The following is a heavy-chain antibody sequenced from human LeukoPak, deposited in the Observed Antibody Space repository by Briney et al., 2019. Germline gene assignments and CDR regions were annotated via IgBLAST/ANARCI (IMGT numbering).Heavy chain of an antibody. CDR1: GLTLSSYS. J-gene: IGHJ3*02. V-gene: IGHV3-21*01. D-gene: IGHD3-22*01. CDR3: ARAGLLLYAFDI. CDR2: ISSSSSYI. Sequence: GRSLRLSCAASGLTLSSYSMNWVRQAPGKGLEGVSSISSSSSYIYYADSVKGRFSISRDNAKNSLYLQMNSLRAEDTAVYYCARAGLLLYAFDIWGQGTMVTVSS.